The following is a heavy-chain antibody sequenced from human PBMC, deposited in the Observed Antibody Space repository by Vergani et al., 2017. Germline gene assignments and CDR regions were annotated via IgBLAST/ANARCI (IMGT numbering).Heavy chain of an antibody. Sequence: QVQLVQSGAEVKKPGASVKVSCKASGYTFTSYYMHWVRQAPGQGLEWMGIINPSGGSTRYAQKFQGRVTMTRDTSTSTVYMELSSLRSEDTAVYYCARGHSTIYDFWSGFYYYYYMDVWGKGTTVTVSS. CDR3: ARGHSTIYDFWSGFYYYYYMDV. D-gene: IGHD3-3*01. V-gene: IGHV1-46*01. CDR2: INPSGGST. CDR1: GYTFTSYY. J-gene: IGHJ6*03.